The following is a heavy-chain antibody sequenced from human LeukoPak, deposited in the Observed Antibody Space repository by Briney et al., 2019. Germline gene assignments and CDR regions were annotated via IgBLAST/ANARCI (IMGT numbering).Heavy chain of an antibody. Sequence: GGSLRLSCAASGFTFSGYAMSWVRQAPGKGLEWVSAISGSGGSTYYADSVKGRFTISRDSSKNTLYLQMNSLRAEDTAVFYCAKERNPYSSSWYSLHYMDVWGKGTTVTVSS. D-gene: IGHD6-13*01. CDR2: ISGSGGST. CDR3: AKERNPYSSSWYSLHYMDV. J-gene: IGHJ6*03. CDR1: GFTFSGYA. V-gene: IGHV3-23*01.